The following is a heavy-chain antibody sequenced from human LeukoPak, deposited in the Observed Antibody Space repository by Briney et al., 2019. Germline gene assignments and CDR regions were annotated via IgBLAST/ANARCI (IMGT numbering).Heavy chain of an antibody. V-gene: IGHV4-61*02. J-gene: IGHJ5*02. D-gene: IGHD2-15*01. CDR3: AREVAARGVNWFDP. CDR2: IYTSGST. CDR1: GGSISSGSYY. Sequence: SETLSLTCTVSGGSISSGSYYWSWIRQPAGKGLEWIGRIYTSGSTNYNPSLKSRVTISVDTSKNQFSLKLSSVTAADTAVYYCAREVAARGVNWFDPWGQGTLVTVSS.